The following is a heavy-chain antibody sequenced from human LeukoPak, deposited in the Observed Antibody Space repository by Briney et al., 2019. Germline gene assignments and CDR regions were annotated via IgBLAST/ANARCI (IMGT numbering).Heavy chain of an antibody. D-gene: IGHD2-2*01. Sequence: GASVKVSCKASGYTFISYDINWVRQATGQGLEWMGWMNPNSGNTGYAQKFQGRVTMTRNTSISTAYMELSSLRSEDTAVYYCARVGVVVPAAWFDPWGQGTLVTVSS. CDR1: GYTFISYD. V-gene: IGHV1-8*01. CDR3: ARVGVVVPAAWFDP. CDR2: MNPNSGNT. J-gene: IGHJ5*02.